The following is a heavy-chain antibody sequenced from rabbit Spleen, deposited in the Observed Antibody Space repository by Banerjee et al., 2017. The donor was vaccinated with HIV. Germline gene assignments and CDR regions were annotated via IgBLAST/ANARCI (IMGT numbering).Heavy chain of an antibody. CDR3: VREAGYAGYGDGNL. CDR1: GFDFSTYS. Sequence: QQQLVESGGGLVQPGASLTLTCKASGFDFSTYSMSWVRQAPGKGLEWIGYIVPIFGVTYYANWVNGRFTISSHNAQNTLYLQLNSLTAADTATYFCVREAGYAGYGDGNLWGQGTLVTVS. CDR2: IVPIFGVT. V-gene: IGHV1S47*01. J-gene: IGHJ4*01. D-gene: IGHD7-1*01.